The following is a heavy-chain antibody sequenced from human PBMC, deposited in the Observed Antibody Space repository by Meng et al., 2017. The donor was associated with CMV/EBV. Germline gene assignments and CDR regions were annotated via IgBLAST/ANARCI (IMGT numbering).Heavy chain of an antibody. J-gene: IGHJ4*02. Sequence: VHWVESGLELKSPGSPVKVSCKASGGTSSSYRTSWVRQAPGQGLEWMGGIIPIFGTANYAQKFQGRVTITADESTSTAYMELSSLRSEDTAVYYCARAGDYGGRGYFDYWGQGTLVTVSS. CDR2: IIPIFGTA. CDR3: ARAGDYGGRGYFDY. V-gene: IGHV1-69*12. D-gene: IGHD4-23*01. CDR1: GGTSSSYR.